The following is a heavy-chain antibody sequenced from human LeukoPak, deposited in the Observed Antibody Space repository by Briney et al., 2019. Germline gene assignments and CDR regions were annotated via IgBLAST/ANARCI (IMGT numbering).Heavy chain of an antibody. D-gene: IGHD3-3*01. CDR1: GGSISSYY. CDR2: IYYSGST. CDR3: AREGRLGWLPIAGNWFDP. Sequence: PSETLSLTCTVSGGSISSYYWSWIRQPPGKGLEWIGYIYYSGSTNYNPSLKSRVTISVDTSKNQFSLKLSSVTAADTAVYYCAREGRLGWLPIAGNWFDPWGQGTLVTVSS. J-gene: IGHJ5*02. V-gene: IGHV4-59*01.